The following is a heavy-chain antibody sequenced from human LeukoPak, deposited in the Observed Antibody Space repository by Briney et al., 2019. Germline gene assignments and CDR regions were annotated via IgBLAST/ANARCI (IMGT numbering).Heavy chain of an antibody. J-gene: IGHJ4*02. V-gene: IGHV3-21*04. D-gene: IGHD6-19*01. CDR3: AKDPLKPVGYSSGWYRGGY. CDR2: ISSSSSYI. CDR1: GFTFSSYS. Sequence: PGGSLRLSCAASGFTFSSYSMNWVRQAPGKGLEWVSSISSSSSYIYYADSVKGRFTISRDNAKNSLYLQMNSLRAEDTAVYYCAKDPLKPVGYSSGWYRGGYWGQGTLVTVSS.